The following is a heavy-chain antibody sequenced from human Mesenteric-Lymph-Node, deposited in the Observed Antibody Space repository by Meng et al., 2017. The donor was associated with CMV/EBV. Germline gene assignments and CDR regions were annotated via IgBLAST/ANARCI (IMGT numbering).Heavy chain of an antibody. CDR1: GYSISSGYY. CDR2: IYHTGST. V-gene: IGHV4-38-2*02. Sequence: SQTLSLTCAVSGYSISSGYYWAWIRQPPGKGLEWIGTIYHTGSTYYNPSLKSRVTISVDTSKNQISLNLNSVTAADTAVYYCAREGGYCISDTCTPNNWFDPWGQGTLVTVSS. CDR3: AREGGYCISDTCTPNNWFDP. D-gene: IGHD2-2*01. J-gene: IGHJ5*02.